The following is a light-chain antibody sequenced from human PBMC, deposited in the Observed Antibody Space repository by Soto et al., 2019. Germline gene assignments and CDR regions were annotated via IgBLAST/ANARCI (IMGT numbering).Light chain of an antibody. Sequence: QSVRTQPASVSGSPGQSITISCTGTSSDVGGYNYVSWYQQHPGKAPKLMIYDVSNRPSGVSNRFSGSKSGNTASLTISGLQAEDEADYYCSSYTSSSLHVVFGGGTKLTVL. CDR3: SSYTSSSLHVV. CDR2: DVS. V-gene: IGLV2-14*01. J-gene: IGLJ2*01. CDR1: SSDVGGYNY.